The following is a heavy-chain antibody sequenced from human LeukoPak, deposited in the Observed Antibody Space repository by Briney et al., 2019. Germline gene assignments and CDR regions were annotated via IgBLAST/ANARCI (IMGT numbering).Heavy chain of an antibody. V-gene: IGHV1-18*01. J-gene: IGHJ4*02. D-gene: IGHD2-21*01. CDR2: INPSNGDT. CDR1: GYTFTSYG. Sequence: GASVKVSCKASGYTFTSYGISWVRQAPGQGLEWMGTINPSNGDTNYSPKFQGRVTMTRDTSTSTVYMELSSLRSEDTAVYYCARERGGDCYFDYWGQGTLVTVSS. CDR3: ARERGGDCYFDY.